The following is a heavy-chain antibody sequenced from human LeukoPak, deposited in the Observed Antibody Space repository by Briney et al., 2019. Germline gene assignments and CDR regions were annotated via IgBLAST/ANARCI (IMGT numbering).Heavy chain of an antibody. J-gene: IGHJ4*02. D-gene: IGHD5-18*01. CDR1: GYRFTELS. V-gene: IGHV1-24*01. CDR3: TAGRAYSLLDF. Sequence: GASVTVSFKVSGYRFTELSRHWVRQAPGKGLEWLGGFDLLHGDTIYAQKFQGRVTMTEDTSTDTSYMELSSLGSEDTAVYFCTAGRAYSLLDFWGQGTLVIVSS. CDR2: FDLLHGDT.